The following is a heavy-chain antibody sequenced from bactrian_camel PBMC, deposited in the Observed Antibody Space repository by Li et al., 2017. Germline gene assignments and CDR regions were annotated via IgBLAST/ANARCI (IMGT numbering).Heavy chain of an antibody. CDR2: IENYGPTT. Sequence: DVQLVESGGGLVQPGGSLRLSCAASGFAFSINDMSWVRQAPGKGLEWVADIENYGPTTYYPDSVKGRFTVSRDNAKNTLHLRLNSLRTEDTAMYYCAIATTTVSPDFGQGTQVTVS. D-gene: IGHD7*01. V-gene: IGHV3S31*01. CDR1: GFAFSIND. J-gene: IGHJ4*01.